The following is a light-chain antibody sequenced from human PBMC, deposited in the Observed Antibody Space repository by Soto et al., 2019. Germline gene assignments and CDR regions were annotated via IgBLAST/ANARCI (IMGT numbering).Light chain of an antibody. J-gene: IGLJ1*01. Sequence: SYELTQPPSVSVSPGQTASITCSGDKLGTKYACWYQQKPGQSPVLVIYQDTKRPSGIPERFSGSNSGNTATLTISGTQAMDEADYYCQAWDSSTYVFGTGTKLTVL. CDR3: QAWDSSTYV. V-gene: IGLV3-1*01. CDR2: QDT. CDR1: KLGTKY.